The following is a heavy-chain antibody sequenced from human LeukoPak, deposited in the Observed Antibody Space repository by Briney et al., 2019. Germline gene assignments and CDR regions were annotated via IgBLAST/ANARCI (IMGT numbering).Heavy chain of an antibody. J-gene: IGHJ4*02. CDR3: AKARGAAAGNQFDY. CDR1: GFTFNRDW. Sequence: GGSLRLSCAASGFTFNRDWTAWVRQVPGKGLEWVSAISGSGGSTYYADSVKGRFTISRDNSKNTLYLQMNSLRAEDTAVYYCAKARGAAAGNQFDYWGQGTLVTVSS. V-gene: IGHV3-23*01. D-gene: IGHD6-13*01. CDR2: ISGSGGST.